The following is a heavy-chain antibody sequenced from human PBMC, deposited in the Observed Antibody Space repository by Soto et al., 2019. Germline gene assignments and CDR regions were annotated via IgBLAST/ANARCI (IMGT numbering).Heavy chain of an antibody. CDR1: GGSFSGYY. V-gene: IGHV4-34*01. D-gene: IGHD3-10*01. CDR3: AREAPRGVDY. CDR2: INHRRST. J-gene: IGHJ4*02. Sequence: QVQLQQWGAGLLKPSETLSLTCAVYGGSFSGYYWSWIRQPPGKGLEWIGEINHRRSTNYNPSLKSRVTRSVDTSKNQFSLKLSSVTAADTAVYYCAREAPRGVDYWGQGTLVTVSS.